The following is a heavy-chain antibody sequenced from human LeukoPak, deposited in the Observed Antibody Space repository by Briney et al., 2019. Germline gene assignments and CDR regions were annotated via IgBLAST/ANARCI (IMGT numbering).Heavy chain of an antibody. Sequence: GGSLRLSCAASGFTFSSYAMTWVRQATRKGLEWVSTVSGSGGSTYYADSVKGRFTISRDNSKNTLYLQMNSLRAEDTAVYYCAKDSDYYYYMDVRGTGTTVTVSS. J-gene: IGHJ6*03. V-gene: IGHV3-23*01. CDR2: VSGSGGST. CDR1: GFTFSSYA. CDR3: AKDSDYYYYMDV.